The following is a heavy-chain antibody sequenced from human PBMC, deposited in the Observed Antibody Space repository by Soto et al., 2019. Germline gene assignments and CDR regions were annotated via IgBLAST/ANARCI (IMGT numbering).Heavy chain of an antibody. CDR2: ISYDGNNK. Sequence: SLRLSCAGSGFIFSNSAFHWVRQAPGKGLEWVALISYDGNNKYYADSVKGRFTISRDNSKNTLYLQMHSLRADDTAVYYCAREVASYDRSGFFDYWGQGP. V-gene: IGHV3-30-3*01. CDR1: GFIFSNSA. D-gene: IGHD3-22*01. CDR3: AREVASYDRSGFFDY. J-gene: IGHJ4*02.